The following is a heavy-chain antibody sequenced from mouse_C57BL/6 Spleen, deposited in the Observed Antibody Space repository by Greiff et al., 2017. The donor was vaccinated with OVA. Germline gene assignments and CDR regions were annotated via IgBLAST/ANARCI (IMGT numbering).Heavy chain of an antibody. D-gene: IGHD1-1*01. CDR2: IDPETGGT. V-gene: IGHV1-15*01. CDR1: GYTFTDYE. J-gene: IGHJ1*03. CDR3: TIMYYGSRYWYFDV. Sequence: QVQLKQSGAELVRPGASVTLSCKASGYTFTDYEMHWVKQTPVHGLEWIGAIDPETGGTAYNQKFKGKAILTADKSSSTAYMELRSLTSEDSAVYYCTIMYYGSRYWYFDVWGTGTTVTVSS.